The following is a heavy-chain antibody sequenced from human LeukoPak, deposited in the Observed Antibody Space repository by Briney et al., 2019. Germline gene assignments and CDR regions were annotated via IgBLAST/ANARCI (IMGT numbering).Heavy chain of an antibody. CDR1: AFTFSSYA. J-gene: IGHJ4*02. Sequence: AGGSLRLSCVASAFTFSSYAMSWVRQAPVRGLEWVSSISGSDSGTYYADSVKGRFTISRDNSKNTLYLQMNSLRAEDTAVYYCAQSSRGSCIGANCYPFVYWGQGTLVTVSS. V-gene: IGHV3-23*01. D-gene: IGHD2-2*01. CDR3: AQSSRGSCIGANCYPFVY. CDR2: ISGSDSGT.